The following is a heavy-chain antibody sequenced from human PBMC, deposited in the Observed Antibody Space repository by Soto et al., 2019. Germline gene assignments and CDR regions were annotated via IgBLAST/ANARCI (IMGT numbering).Heavy chain of an antibody. D-gene: IGHD3-10*01. CDR3: ARDYYGSGFNYYYYGMDV. V-gene: IGHV4-31*03. Sequence: QVQLQESGPGLVKPSQTLSLTCTVSGGSISSGGYYWSWIRQHPGKGLEWIGYIYYSGSTYYNPSLKSRVTISVDTSKNQFSLKLSSVTAADTAVYYCARDYYGSGFNYYYYGMDVWGQGTTVTVSS. CDR1: GGSISSGGYY. CDR2: IYYSGST. J-gene: IGHJ6*02.